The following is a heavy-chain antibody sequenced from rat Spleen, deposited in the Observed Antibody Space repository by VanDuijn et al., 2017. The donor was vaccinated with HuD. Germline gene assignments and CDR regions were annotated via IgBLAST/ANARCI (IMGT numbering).Heavy chain of an antibody. Sequence: EVQLQESGPGLVKPSQSLSLTCSVTGYSITSSYRWNWIRRFPGNKLEWMGYINSAGSTNYNPSLKSRISITRDTSKNQFFLHVNSVTTEDTAAYYCARATTGMGWGQGVMVTVSS. CDR2: INSAGST. CDR3: ARATTGMG. CDR1: GYSITSSYR. D-gene: IGHD1-7*01. V-gene: IGHV3-3*01. J-gene: IGHJ2*01.